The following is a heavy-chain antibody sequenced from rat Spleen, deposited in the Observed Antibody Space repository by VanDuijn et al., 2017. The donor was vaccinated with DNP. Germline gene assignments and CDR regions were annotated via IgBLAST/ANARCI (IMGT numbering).Heavy chain of an antibody. J-gene: IGHJ2*01. D-gene: IGHD1-12*01. Sequence: EVQLVESGGGLVQPGNSLKLSCAASGFTFSDYYMAWVRQAPTKGLEWVASITSSGGGTFYPDSVKGRFTISRDNAKSTLYLQMNSLRSEDTATYSCATRGRDSYAHVDWGQGVMVTVSS. CDR1: GFTFSDYY. CDR3: ATRGRDSYAHVD. CDR2: ITSSGGGT. V-gene: IGHV5S23*01.